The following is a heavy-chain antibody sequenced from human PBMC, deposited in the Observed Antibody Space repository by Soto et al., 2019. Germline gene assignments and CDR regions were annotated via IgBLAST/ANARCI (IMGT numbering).Heavy chain of an antibody. CDR2: TYYRSKWYN. Sequence: PSETLSLTCGISGESVSSNSAAWNWIRQSPSRGLEWLGRTYYRSKWYNDYAVSVKSRITINPDTSKNQFSLQLNSVTPEDTAVYYCARGGIADDDWYFDLWGRGTLVTVSS. CDR3: ARGGIADDDWYFDL. CDR1: GESVSSNSAA. D-gene: IGHD6-13*01. J-gene: IGHJ2*01. V-gene: IGHV6-1*01.